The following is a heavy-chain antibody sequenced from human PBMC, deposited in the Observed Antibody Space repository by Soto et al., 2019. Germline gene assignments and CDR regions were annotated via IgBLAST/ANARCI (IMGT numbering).Heavy chain of an antibody. CDR3: ARDPGGTAATGDGFDA. CDR2: SYTDDSS. D-gene: IGHD7-27*01. V-gene: IGHV3-53*01. Sequence: EVQLVESGGGLIQPGGSLRLSCAASGFTVSSNSMSWVRQAQGKGLEWVSVSYTDDSSYYADSVKGRFTVSRVNSENTVYLQMNSLRAEDTALYYWARDPGGTAATGDGFDAWGQGTLVTVSS. CDR1: GFTVSSNS. J-gene: IGHJ4*02.